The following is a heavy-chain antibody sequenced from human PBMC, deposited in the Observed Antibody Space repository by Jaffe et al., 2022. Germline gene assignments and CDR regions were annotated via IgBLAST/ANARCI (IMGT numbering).Heavy chain of an antibody. V-gene: IGHV1-3*01. J-gene: IGHJ5*02. CDR3: ARAMGCSYTSCLNWFDP. D-gene: IGHD2-2*01. Sequence: QVQVVQSGAEVKKPGASVKVSCKASGYTFTTYAIHWVRQAPGQRLEWMGWINAGNGNTRYSQKFQGRVTITRDTSASTAYMELRSLRSEDTAVYYCARAMGCSYTSCLNWFDPWGQGTLVTVSS. CDR1: GYTFTTYA. CDR2: INAGNGNT.